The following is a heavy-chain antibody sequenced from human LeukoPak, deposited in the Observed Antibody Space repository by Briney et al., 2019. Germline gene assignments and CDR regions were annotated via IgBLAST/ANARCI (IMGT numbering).Heavy chain of an antibody. CDR2: FDPEDGET. J-gene: IGHJ4*02. CDR1: GYTLTELS. V-gene: IGHV1-24*01. D-gene: IGHD3-22*01. Sequence: ASVNVSCKVSGYTLTELSMHGVRQAAGKGRDGMGGFDPEDGETIYAQKFQGRVTMTEDTSTDTAYMDLRSLRSEDTAVYSCATETDSSGYSPNWGQGTLVTVSS. CDR3: ATETDSSGYSPN.